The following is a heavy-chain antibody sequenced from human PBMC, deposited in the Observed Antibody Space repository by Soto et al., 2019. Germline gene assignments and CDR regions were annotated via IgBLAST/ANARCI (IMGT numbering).Heavy chain of an antibody. J-gene: IGHJ5*02. CDR3: ARDRNDLSTGYSAIGGFDP. CDR2: ISAYNGNT. V-gene: IGHV1-18*01. Sequence: GASAKVSCKASGYTFTNYGISWVRQAPGQGLEWMGWISAYNGNTNYAQNLQGRVTMTTDSSTSTAYMELNSLRGDDSAIYYCARDRNDLSTGYSAIGGFDPWGQGTQVTVSS. CDR1: GYTFTNYG. D-gene: IGHD3-9*01.